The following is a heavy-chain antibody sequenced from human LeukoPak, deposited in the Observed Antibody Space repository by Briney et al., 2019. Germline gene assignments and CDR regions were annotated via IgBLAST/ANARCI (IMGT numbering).Heavy chain of an antibody. CDR2: ISAYNGNT. CDR1: GYTFTSYG. Sequence: VASVKVSCKASGYTFTSYGISWVRQAPGQGLEWMGWISAYNGNTNYAQKLQGRVTITTDESTSTAYMELSSLRSEDTAVYYCARSRQPSWRSSTSWAPYYYYYYYMDVWGKGTTVTVSS. CDR3: ARSRQPSWRSSTSWAPYYYYYYYMDV. J-gene: IGHJ6*03. D-gene: IGHD2-2*01. V-gene: IGHV1-18*01.